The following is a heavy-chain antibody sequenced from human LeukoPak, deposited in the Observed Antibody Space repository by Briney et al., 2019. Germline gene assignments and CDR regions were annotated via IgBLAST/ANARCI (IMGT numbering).Heavy chain of an antibody. J-gene: IGHJ4*02. CDR3: AKGTHSGYDYFDY. CDR1: GFTFSSYA. D-gene: IGHD5-12*01. CDR2: ISGSGGST. V-gene: IGHV3-23*01. Sequence: GGSLRLSRAASGFTFSSYAMSWVRQAPGKGLEWVSAISGSGGSTYYADSVKGRFTISRDNSKNTLYLQMNSLRAEDTAVYYCAKGTHSGYDYFDYWGRGTLVTVSS.